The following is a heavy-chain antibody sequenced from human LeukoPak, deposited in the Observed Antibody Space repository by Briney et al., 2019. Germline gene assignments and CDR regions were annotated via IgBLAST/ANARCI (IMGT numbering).Heavy chain of an antibody. CDR2: IPYGGFNP. CDR3: AKVKEMYSSGSYYFDY. V-gene: IGHV3-30*18. J-gene: IGHJ4*02. CDR1: GLTFSNYG. Sequence: PGGSQTLSCAASGLTFSNYGMHWVRQAPGKGLEWVAVIPYGGFNPYYADSVKGRFTISRDNSKNTLWLQMNSLRAEDTAVYYCAKVKEMYSSGSYYFDYWGRGTLDPVSS. D-gene: IGHD6-19*01.